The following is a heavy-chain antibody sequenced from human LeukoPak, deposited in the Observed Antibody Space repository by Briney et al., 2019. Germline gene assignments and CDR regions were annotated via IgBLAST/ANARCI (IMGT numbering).Heavy chain of an antibody. CDR1: GGSISSGDYY. Sequence: SETLSLTCTVSGGSISSGDYYWSWIRQPPGTGLEWIGYTYYSGSTNYNPSLKSRVTISVDTSKNQFSLKLSSVTAADTAVYYCARGDSLTNWFDPWGQGTLVTVSS. CDR3: ARGDSLTNWFDP. V-gene: IGHV4-61*08. D-gene: IGHD3-9*01. J-gene: IGHJ5*02. CDR2: TYYSGST.